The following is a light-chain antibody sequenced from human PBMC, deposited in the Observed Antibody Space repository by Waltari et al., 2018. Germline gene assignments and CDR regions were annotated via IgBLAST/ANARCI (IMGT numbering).Light chain of an antibody. Sequence: VSPGQTASITCSGNELGDKFTCWYQQRPRQSPVLVIYQDNKRPSGISERFSGSNSGNTATLTVTGTQATDEADYYCQAWDSSTLVFGGGTKLIVL. V-gene: IGLV3-1*01. J-gene: IGLJ2*01. CDR3: QAWDSSTLV. CDR2: QDN. CDR1: ELGDKF.